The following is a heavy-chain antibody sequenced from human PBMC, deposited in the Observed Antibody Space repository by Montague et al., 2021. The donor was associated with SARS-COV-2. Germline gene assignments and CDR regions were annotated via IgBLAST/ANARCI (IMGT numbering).Heavy chain of an antibody. J-gene: IGHJ4*02. CDR2: IHRDGKT. D-gene: IGHD6-19*01. V-gene: IGHV4-4*02. CDR3: ARVCPSAWRQLDC. CDR1: GASISSHEC. Sequence: SETLSLTCDVSGASISSHECWCWVSQPPGEGLEWLGEIHRDGKTXXNHSLQSRVTMSVAKSNNKLSLRLTSVTAAGTAVYYCARVCPSAWRQLDCWGQGILVTVSS.